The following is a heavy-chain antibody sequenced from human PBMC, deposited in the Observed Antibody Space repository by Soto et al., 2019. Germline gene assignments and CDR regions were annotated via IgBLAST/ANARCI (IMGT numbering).Heavy chain of an antibody. D-gene: IGHD3-10*02. Sequence: GGSLRLSCAASGFTFSSYGMHWVRQAPGKGLEWVAVISYDGSNKYYADSVKGRFTISRDNSKNTLYLQMNSLRSDDTAVYYCARVMGAVRGVIMYYFDYWGQGTLVTVSS. J-gene: IGHJ4*02. CDR1: GFTFSSYG. CDR2: ISYDGSNK. CDR3: ARVMGAVRGVIMYYFDY. V-gene: IGHV3-30*03.